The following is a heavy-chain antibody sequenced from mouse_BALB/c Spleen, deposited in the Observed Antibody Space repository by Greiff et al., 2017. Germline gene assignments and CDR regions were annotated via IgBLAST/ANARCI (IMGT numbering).Heavy chain of an antibody. CDR2: ISDGGSYT. V-gene: IGHV5-4*02. Sequence: EVMLVESGGGLVKPGGSLKLSCAASGFTFSDYYMYWVRQTPEKRLEWVATISDGGSYTYYPDSVKGRFTISRDNAKNNLYLQMSSLKSEDTAMYYCARGHFDYWGQGTTLTVSS. J-gene: IGHJ2*01. CDR1: GFTFSDYY. CDR3: ARGHFDY.